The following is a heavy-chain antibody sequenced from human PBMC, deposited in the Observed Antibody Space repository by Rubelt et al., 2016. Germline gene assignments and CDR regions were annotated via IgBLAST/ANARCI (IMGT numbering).Heavy chain of an antibody. J-gene: IGHJ5*02. CDR3: ARHNSHNWFDP. CDR1: GGSFSGYY. CDR2: INHSGST. V-gene: IGHV4-34*01. D-gene: IGHD1-1*01. Sequence: QVQLQQWGAGLLKPSETLSLTCAVYGGSFSGYYWSWIRQPPGKGLEWIGEINHSGSTNYNPSLKSQVTISVDTSKNQCSLKLSSVTAADTAVYYCARHNSHNWFDPWGQGTLVTVSS.